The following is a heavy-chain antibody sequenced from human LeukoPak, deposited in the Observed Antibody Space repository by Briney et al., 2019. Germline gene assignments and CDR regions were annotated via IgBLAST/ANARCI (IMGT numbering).Heavy chain of an antibody. V-gene: IGHV3-15*01. CDR3: SILGSSEIYYYHYLDV. D-gene: IGHD7-27*01. CDR1: RFTFSIAW. CDR2: IKSQTDGGTT. J-gene: IGHJ6*03. Sequence: GGSLRLSCAASRFTFSIAWMSWVRLAPGKGLEWVGRIKSQTDGGTTDYATPVKGRFTISRDDSKKILYLQMNSLKTEDTAVYYCSILGSSEIYYYHYLDVCGKGTTVTVSS.